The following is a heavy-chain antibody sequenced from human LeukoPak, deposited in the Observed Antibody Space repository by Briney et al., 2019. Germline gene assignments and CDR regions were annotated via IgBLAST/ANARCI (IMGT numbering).Heavy chain of an antibody. CDR3: AREGATIRDQAFDP. Sequence: GGSLRLSCAASGFTVSSNYMSWVRQAPGKGLEWVSDIYSGGSTYYSEYVKGRFTISRDNSKNTLYLQMNSLRAEDTAVYYCAREGATIRDQAFDPWGQGTLVTVSS. D-gene: IGHD5-12*01. J-gene: IGHJ5*02. CDR1: GFTVSSNY. V-gene: IGHV3-53*01. CDR2: IYSGGST.